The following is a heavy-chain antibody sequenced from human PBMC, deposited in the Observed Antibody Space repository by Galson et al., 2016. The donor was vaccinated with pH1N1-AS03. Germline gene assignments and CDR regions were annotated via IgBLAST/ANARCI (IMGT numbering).Heavy chain of an antibody. Sequence: SVKVSCKASGYSFINYAIHWVRQAPGQRLEWMGWLNSTSGNTEYSQKFQGRVTITRDTSASTASMELSSLRSEDTAVHYCAKVGIVISSGWYGRFDYWGQGTLVTVSS. V-gene: IGHV1-3*01. CDR2: LNSTSGNT. D-gene: IGHD6-19*01. J-gene: IGHJ4*02. CDR1: GYSFINYA. CDR3: AKVGIVISSGWYGRFDY.